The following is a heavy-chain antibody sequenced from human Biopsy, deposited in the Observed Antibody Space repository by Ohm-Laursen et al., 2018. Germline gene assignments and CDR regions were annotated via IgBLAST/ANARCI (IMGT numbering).Heavy chain of an antibody. CDR3: VRGVDYYNPYHYYALDV. D-gene: IGHD3-10*01. V-gene: IGHV4-34*01. CDR1: GESFNGYY. CDR2: INHSGRT. J-gene: IGHJ6*02. Sequence: GTLSLTCAVYGESFNGYYWSWIRQPPGKGLEWIGEINHSGRTNYNPSLKSRITISVNTSKNHFSLKVRSVTAADTAVYYCVRGVDYYNPYHYYALDVWGQGTTVTVSS.